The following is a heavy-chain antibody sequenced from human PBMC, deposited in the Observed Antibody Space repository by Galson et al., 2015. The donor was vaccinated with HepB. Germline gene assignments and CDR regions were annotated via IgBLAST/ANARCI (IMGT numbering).Heavy chain of an antibody. D-gene: IGHD5-18*01. CDR2: MNPNSGNT. Sequence: SVKVSCKASGYTFTSYDINWVRQATGQGLEWMGWMNPNSGNTGYAQKFQGRVTMTRNTSISTAYMELSSLRSEDTAVYYCARGPTINHGPQDTAMVMGNNSFFGMDVWGQGTTVTVSS. CDR3: ARGPTINHGPQDTAMVMGNNSFFGMDV. V-gene: IGHV1-8*01. J-gene: IGHJ6*02. CDR1: GYTFTSYD.